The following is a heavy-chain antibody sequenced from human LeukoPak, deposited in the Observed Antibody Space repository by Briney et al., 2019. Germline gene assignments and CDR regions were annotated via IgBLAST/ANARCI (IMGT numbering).Heavy chain of an antibody. CDR3: AINQAGYCGGGSCYRHEFYYMDV. Sequence: SVKVSCKASGYTFTGYYMHWVRQAPGQGLEWMGGIIPVFGTANYAEKFQDRVTITADKSTSTAYMELSSLRSEDTAMYYCAINQAGYCGGGSCYRHEFYYMDVWGKGTPVTVSS. CDR1: GYTFTGYY. V-gene: IGHV1-69*06. J-gene: IGHJ6*03. CDR2: IIPVFGTA. D-gene: IGHD2-15*01.